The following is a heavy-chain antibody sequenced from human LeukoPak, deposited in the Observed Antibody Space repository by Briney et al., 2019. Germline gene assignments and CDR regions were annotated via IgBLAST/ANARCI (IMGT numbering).Heavy chain of an antibody. CDR1: GGSFSGYY. J-gene: IGHJ4*02. CDR2: IYRGST. D-gene: IGHD6-13*01. CDR3: AGHAAISAAGTAPFDN. V-gene: IGHV4-59*08. Sequence: SETLSLTCAVYGGSFSGYYWSWIRQPPGKGLDWIGYIYRGSTKYNPSLKSRVTISMDTSQNQISLRLLSVTAADTAVYYCAGHAAISAAGTAPFDNWGQGTLVTVSS.